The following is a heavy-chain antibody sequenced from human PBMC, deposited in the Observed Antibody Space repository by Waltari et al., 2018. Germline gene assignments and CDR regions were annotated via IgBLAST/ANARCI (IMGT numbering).Heavy chain of an antibody. CDR3: AREGSYYYDSSGYLAPAHPFDY. V-gene: IGHV4-59*01. J-gene: IGHJ4*02. D-gene: IGHD3-22*01. CDR2: IYYSGST. CDR1: GGSISSYY. Sequence: QVQLQESGPGLVKPSETLSLTCTVSGGSISSYYWSWIRQPPGKGLAWIGYIYYSGSTNYNPSLKSRVTISVDTSKNQFSLKLSSVTAADTAVYYCAREGSYYYDSSGYLAPAHPFDYWGQGTLVTVSS.